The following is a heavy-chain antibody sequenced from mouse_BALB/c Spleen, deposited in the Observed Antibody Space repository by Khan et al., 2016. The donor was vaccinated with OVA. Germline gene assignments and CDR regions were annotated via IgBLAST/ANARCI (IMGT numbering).Heavy chain of an antibody. Sequence: VQLQESGPGLVAPSQSLSITCTVSGFSLTDHGVSWIRQPPGKGLAWLGVIWGGGSTYYNSVLKSRLSISKDNSKSQVFLKMNSLQTDDTAMYYCAKQIWSPYYGMDYWGQGTSVTVSS. CDR3: AKQIWSPYYGMDY. CDR1: GFSLTDHG. V-gene: IGHV2-6-5*01. D-gene: IGHD1-1*02. J-gene: IGHJ4*01. CDR2: IWGGGST.